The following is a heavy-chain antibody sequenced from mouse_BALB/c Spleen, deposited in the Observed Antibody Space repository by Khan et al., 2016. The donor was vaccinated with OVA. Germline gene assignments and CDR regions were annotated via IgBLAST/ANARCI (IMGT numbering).Heavy chain of an antibody. D-gene: IGHD1-1*02. V-gene: IGHV9-3-1*01. CDR1: GYSFTNYG. CDR3: ASGGYWYFDV. CDR2: INTYTGEP. J-gene: IGHJ1*01. Sequence: QIQLVQSGPEVKKPGETVKISCKASGYSFTNYGMNWVRPAPGKGLKWMGWINTYTGEPTYADDFKGRFAFSLETSASTAYLQINNLKNEDTATYFCASGGYWYFDVWGAGTTGTVSS.